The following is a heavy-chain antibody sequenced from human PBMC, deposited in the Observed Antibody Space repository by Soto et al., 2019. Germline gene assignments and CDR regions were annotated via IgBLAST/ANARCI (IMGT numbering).Heavy chain of an antibody. D-gene: IGHD5-12*01. V-gene: IGHV4-4*02. CDR1: GGSIFSSSW. Sequence: SETLSLTCTVSGGSIFSSSWWSWVRQPPGKGLEWIGEIYHSGSKNYDPSLKSRVTISVDKSKNQFSLKLTSVTALYYCARGVSMATITGFEYWGQGTLVTVSS. CDR3: SMATITGFEY. CDR2: IYHSGSK. J-gene: IGHJ4*02.